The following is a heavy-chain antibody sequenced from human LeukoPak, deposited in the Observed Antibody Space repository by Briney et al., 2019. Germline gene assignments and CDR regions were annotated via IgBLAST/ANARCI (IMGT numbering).Heavy chain of an antibody. CDR3: ARAPRRGSYSLNY. D-gene: IGHD1-26*01. V-gene: IGHV1-69*04. CDR1: GGTFTNYA. J-gene: IGHJ4*02. CDR2: IIPILDIT. Sequence: ASVKVSCKASGGTFTNYAISWVRQAPGQGLEWMGRIIPILDITNYAQKFQGRVAITADKSTSTAYMELSSLRSEDTAVYYCARAPRRGSYSLNYWGQGTLVTVSS.